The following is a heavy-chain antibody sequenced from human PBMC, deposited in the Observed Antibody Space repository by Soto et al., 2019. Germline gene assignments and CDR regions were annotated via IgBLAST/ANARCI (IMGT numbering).Heavy chain of an antibody. D-gene: IGHD2-2*01. CDR2: ISYDGSNK. CDR1: GFTFSSYG. CDR3: AKDGGWNCSSTSCYHYYYYYGMDV. V-gene: IGHV3-30*18. J-gene: IGHJ6*02. Sequence: GGSLRLSCAASGFTFSSYGMHWVRQAPGKGLEWVAVISYDGSNKYYADSVKGRFTISRDNSKNTLYLQMNSLRAEDTAVYYCAKDGGWNCSSTSCYHYYYYYGMDVWGQGTTVTVSS.